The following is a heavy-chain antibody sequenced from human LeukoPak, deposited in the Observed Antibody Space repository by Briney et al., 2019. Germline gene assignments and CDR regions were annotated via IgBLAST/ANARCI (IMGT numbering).Heavy chain of an antibody. J-gene: IGHJ6*02. CDR3: AREGTVTTGYGMDV. Sequence: GGSLRLSCAASGFTFNNYGLHWVRQAPGKGLEWVAVINYDGSNKYYADSAKGRFTISRDNAKNSLYLQMNSLRAEDTAVYYCAREGTVTTGYGMDVWGQGTTVTVSS. CDR1: GFTFNNYG. CDR2: INYDGSNK. V-gene: IGHV3-33*01. D-gene: IGHD4-17*01.